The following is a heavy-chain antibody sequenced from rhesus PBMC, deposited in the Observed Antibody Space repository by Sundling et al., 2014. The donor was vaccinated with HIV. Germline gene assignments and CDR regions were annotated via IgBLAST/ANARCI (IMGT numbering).Heavy chain of an antibody. CDR1: LLHQQWLC. CDR2: IGGSSGTS. CDR3: ARGDSNYGFDS. Sequence: QVQLQESGPRTGEAFGDPVPHLRCLWLLHQQWLCLDLDPPAPREGAEWIGYIGGSSGTSNYNPSLKSRVSISKDTSNNQFSLKLRSVTAADTAVYYCARGDSNYGFDSWGQGVVVTVSS. D-gene: IGHD4-23*01. J-gene: IGHJ6*01. V-gene: IGHV4-127*01.